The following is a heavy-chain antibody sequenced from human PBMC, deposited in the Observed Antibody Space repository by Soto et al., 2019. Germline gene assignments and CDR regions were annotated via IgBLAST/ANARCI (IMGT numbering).Heavy chain of an antibody. Sequence: QVQLVESGGGVVQPGRSLRLSCASSGFTFSRYGMHWVRQAPGKGLEWVGVIWFDGSSQFYADSVKGRFTFSRDNSKNTLYLQMNSLRPEDTAVYYCARDRLQQLGPPYAYYYMDVWGKGTTVTVSS. V-gene: IGHV3-33*01. CDR1: GFTFSRYG. CDR3: ARDRLQQLGPPYAYYYMDV. D-gene: IGHD6-13*01. J-gene: IGHJ6*03. CDR2: IWFDGSSQ.